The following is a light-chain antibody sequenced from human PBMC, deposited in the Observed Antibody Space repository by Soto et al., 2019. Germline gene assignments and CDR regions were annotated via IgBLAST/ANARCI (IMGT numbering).Light chain of an antibody. CDR2: AAS. V-gene: IGKV1-27*01. CDR3: QKYNGAPPLFT. Sequence: DIQMTQSPSSLSASVGDRVTITCRASHDISNSLAWYQQKPGQVPKLVIFAASTLPSGVPSRFSGSGSGTDFTLTINSLQPEDVATYYCQKYNGAPPLFTFGPGTKVDIK. J-gene: IGKJ3*01. CDR1: HDISNS.